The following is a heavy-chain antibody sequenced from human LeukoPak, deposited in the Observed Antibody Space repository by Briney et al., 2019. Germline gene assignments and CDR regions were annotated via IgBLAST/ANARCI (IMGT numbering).Heavy chain of an antibody. CDR2: IKQDGSEK. Sequence: GGSLRLSCAASGFTFSSYWMSWVRQAPGKGLEWVANIKQDGSEKYYVDSVKGRFTISRDNSKNTLYLQMNSLRAEDTAVYYCARGQNDYGDYYFDYWGQGTLVTVSS. V-gene: IGHV3-7*01. D-gene: IGHD4-17*01. J-gene: IGHJ4*02. CDR3: ARGQNDYGDYYFDY. CDR1: GFTFSSYW.